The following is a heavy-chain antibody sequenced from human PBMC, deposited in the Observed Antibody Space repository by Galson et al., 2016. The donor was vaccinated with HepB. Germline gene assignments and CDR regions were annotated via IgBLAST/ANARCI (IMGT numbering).Heavy chain of an antibody. Sequence: SLRLSCAASGFTFSDYYMSWIRQAPGKGLEWVSYISISSSYTNYADSVKGRFTFSRDNAKNSVYLQMNSLRAEDTAVYYCARNRGYSGYDAFDIWGQGTMVTVSS. CDR3: ARNRGYSGYDAFDI. V-gene: IGHV3-11*03. J-gene: IGHJ3*02. CDR2: ISISSSYT. CDR1: GFTFSDYY. D-gene: IGHD5-12*01.